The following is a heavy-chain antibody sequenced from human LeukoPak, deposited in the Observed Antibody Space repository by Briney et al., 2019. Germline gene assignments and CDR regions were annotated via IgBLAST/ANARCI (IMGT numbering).Heavy chain of an antibody. CDR3: ARQPTAMVYYYGMDV. V-gene: IGHV3-23*01. J-gene: IGHJ6*02. Sequence: GGSLRLSCAASGFTFSNYAISWVRQAPGRGLEWVSVISGGAGSTYYADSVKGRFTISRDNSKNTLYLQMNSLRAEDTAVYYCARQPTAMVYYYGMDVWGQGTTVTVSS. D-gene: IGHD5-18*01. CDR1: GFTFSNYA. CDR2: ISGGAGST.